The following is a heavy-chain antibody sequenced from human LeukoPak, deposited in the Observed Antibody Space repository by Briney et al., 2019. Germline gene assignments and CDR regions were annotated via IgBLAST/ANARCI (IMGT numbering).Heavy chain of an antibody. D-gene: IGHD3-10*01. CDR3: ARGGSGSYYVK. V-gene: IGHV4-4*02. Sequence: SETLSLTCAVSGGSISSSNWWSWVRQPPGKGLEWIGEIYHSGNTNYNPSLKSRVTISLDKSKNQFSLKLSSVTAADTAVFYCARGGSGSYYVKWGQGTLVTVSS. CDR2: IYHSGNT. CDR1: GGSISSSNW. J-gene: IGHJ4*02.